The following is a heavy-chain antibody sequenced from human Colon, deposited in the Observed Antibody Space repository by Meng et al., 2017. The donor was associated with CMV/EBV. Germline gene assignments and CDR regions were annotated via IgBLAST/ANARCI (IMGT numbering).Heavy chain of an antibody. J-gene: IGHJ4*02. D-gene: IGHD3-22*01. V-gene: IGHV4-39*07. CDR3: ARGGGYYYDSSGYPPIYYFDY. Sequence: SETLSLTCTVSGGSISSSNYYWGWIRQSPGQGLEWIGTICFSGTTSYTPTLKSRVTVSVDTSKNHFSLKLSSVTAADTAVYYCARGGGYYYDSSGYPPIYYFDYWGQGALVTVSS. CDR1: GGSISSSNYY. CDR2: ICFSGTT.